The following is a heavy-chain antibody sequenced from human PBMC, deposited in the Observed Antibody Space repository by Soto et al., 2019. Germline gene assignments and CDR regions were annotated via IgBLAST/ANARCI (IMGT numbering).Heavy chain of an antibody. V-gene: IGHV1-69*13. J-gene: IGHJ6*02. CDR3: ARGYCSSTSCYRALRYYYYGMDV. Sequence: SVKVSCKASGGTFSSYAISWVRQAPGQGLEWMGGIIPIFGTANYAQKFQGRVTITADESTSTAYMELSSLRSEDTAVYYCARGYCSSTSCYRALRYYYYGMDVWGQGTTATVSS. CDR1: GGTFSSYA. CDR2: IIPIFGTA. D-gene: IGHD2-2*02.